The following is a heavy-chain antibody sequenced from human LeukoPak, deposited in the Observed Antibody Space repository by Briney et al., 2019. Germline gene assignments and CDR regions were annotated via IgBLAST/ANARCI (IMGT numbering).Heavy chain of an antibody. CDR3: ARVDVPFYCSSTSCPNWFDP. J-gene: IGHJ5*02. CDR1: GGSISSGGYY. V-gene: IGHV4-31*03. Sequence: PSETLSLTCTVSGGSISSGGYYWSWIRQHPGKGLEWIWYIYYSGSTYYNPSLKSRVTVSVDTSKNQFSLKLSSVTAADTAVYYCARVDVPFYCSSTSCPNWFDPWGQGTRVTVSS. D-gene: IGHD2-2*01. CDR2: IYYSGST.